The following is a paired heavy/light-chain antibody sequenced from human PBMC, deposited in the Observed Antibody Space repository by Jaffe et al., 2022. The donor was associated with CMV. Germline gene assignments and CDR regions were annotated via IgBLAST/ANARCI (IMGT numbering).Light chain of an antibody. CDR2: GAS. CDR1: QSVSDNY. J-gene: IGKJ1*01. Sequence: EIVLTQSPGTLSLSPGERATLSCRASQSVSDNYLAWYQQKPGQAPRLLIYGASYRATGFPDRFSGSGSGTDFTLTISRLEPEDFAVYYCQQYGSFPRTFGQGTKVEIK. V-gene: IGKV3-20*01. CDR3: QQYGSFPRT.
Heavy chain of an antibody. Sequence: QLVESGGDLVQPGGSLRLSCAASGIVFNTYAMSWVRQAPGKGLEWVAGIRGAGDITHYADSVKGRFTISRDNSKKTLYLEMNSLRAEDTSVYYCATHYGDYLNRLECWGQGTPVTVSS. CDR1: GIVFNTYA. D-gene: IGHD4-17*01. V-gene: IGHV3-23*04. CDR2: IRGAGDIT. J-gene: IGHJ4*02. CDR3: ATHYGDYLNRLEC.